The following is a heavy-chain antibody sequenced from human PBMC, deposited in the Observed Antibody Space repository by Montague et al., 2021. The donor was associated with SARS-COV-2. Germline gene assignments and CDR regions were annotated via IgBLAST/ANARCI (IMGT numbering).Heavy chain of an antibody. CDR2: IKQSGST. Sequence: SETLSLTCGVYGGSFGDDHWSWIRQPPGKGLEWIGDIKQSGSTNXXPSLKSRVTISVDTSKNQFSLKLTSVTAADTAVYFCARGHLSVSMIVVVFTSASYYCDYWGQGAQVTVSS. V-gene: IGHV4-34*01. D-gene: IGHD3-22*01. CDR1: GGSFGDDH. CDR3: ARGHLSVSMIVVVFTSASYYCDY. J-gene: IGHJ4*02.